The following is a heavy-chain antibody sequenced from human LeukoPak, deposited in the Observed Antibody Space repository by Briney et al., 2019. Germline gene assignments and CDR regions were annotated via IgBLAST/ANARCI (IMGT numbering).Heavy chain of an antibody. CDR3: AREVSRRDGYNYFDY. CDR1: GFTFSSYD. V-gene: IGHV3-13*05. Sequence: ETGGSLRLSCAASGFTFSSYDMHWVRHATGKGLEWVSAIGTAGDPYYPGSVKGRFTISRENAKNSLYLQMNSLRAGDTAVYYCAREVSRRDGYNYFDYWGQGTLVTVSS. J-gene: IGHJ4*02. D-gene: IGHD5-24*01. CDR2: IGTAGDP.